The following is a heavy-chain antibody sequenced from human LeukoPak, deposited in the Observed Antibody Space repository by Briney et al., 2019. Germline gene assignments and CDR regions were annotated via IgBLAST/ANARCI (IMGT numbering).Heavy chain of an antibody. CDR1: GFTFSSYS. V-gene: IGHV3-21*01. CDR3: ARAYSERYGLGYYYMDV. D-gene: IGHD1-26*01. CDR2: ISTSSSYI. J-gene: IGHJ6*03. Sequence: GGSLRLSCAASGFTFSSYSMNWVRQAPGKGLEWVSSISTSSSYIYYADSVKGRFTISRDNAKKSVYLQMNSLRVEDTAVYYCARAYSERYGLGYYYMDVWGKGTTVTISS.